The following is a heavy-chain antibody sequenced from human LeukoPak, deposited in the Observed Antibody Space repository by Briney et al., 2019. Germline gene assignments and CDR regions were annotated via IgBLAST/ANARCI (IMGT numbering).Heavy chain of an antibody. D-gene: IGHD2-15*01. CDR3: ARAKLYCSGGTCYSVWFFDS. CDR1: GGSISSGGYS. V-gene: IGHV4-31*03. Sequence: PSETLSLTCTVSGGSISSGGYSWSWIRQHPGKGLEFIGSVYYNGDTYNNPSLKSRLTIPVDTSKNQFSLKLSSVTAADTAVYYCARAKLYCSGGTCYSVWFFDSWGQGTLVTVSS. CDR2: VYYNGDT. J-gene: IGHJ4*02.